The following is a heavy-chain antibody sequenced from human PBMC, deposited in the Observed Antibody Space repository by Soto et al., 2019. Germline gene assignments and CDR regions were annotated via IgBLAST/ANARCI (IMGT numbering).Heavy chain of an antibody. V-gene: IGHV4-39*01. J-gene: IGHJ5*02. Sequence: SETLSLTCTVSGGSISSSSYYWGWIRQPPGKGLEWIGSIYYSGSTYYNPSLKSRVTISVDTSKNQFSLKLSSVTAADTAVYYCARASDITIFGVVIGENWFDPWGQGTLVTVPS. CDR1: GGSISSSSYY. CDR2: IYYSGST. CDR3: ARASDITIFGVVIGENWFDP. D-gene: IGHD3-3*01.